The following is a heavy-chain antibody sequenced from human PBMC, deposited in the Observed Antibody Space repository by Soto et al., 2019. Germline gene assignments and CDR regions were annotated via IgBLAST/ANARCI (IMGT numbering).Heavy chain of an antibody. CDR2: IYYSGST. D-gene: IGHD3-10*01. V-gene: IGHV4-31*03. CDR1: GGSISSGGYY. J-gene: IGHJ6*02. CDR3: AGATITMVRGASHYYYYYGMDV. Sequence: SETLSLTCTVSGGSISSGGYYWSWIRQHPGKGLEWIGYIYYSGSTYYNPSLKSRVTISVDTSKNQFSLKLSSVTAADTAVSYWAGATITMVRGASHYYYYYGMDVWGQGTTVTASS.